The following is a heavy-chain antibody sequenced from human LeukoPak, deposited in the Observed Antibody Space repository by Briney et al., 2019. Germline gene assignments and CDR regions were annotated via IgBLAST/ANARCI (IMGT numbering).Heavy chain of an antibody. CDR2: INHSGST. V-gene: IGHV4-34*01. J-gene: IGHJ4*02. CDR3: ARAGFALAPHRGTPFDY. D-gene: IGHD6-6*01. CDR1: GGSISSYY. Sequence: PSETLSLTFTVSGGSISSYYWSWIRQPPGKGLEWIGEINHSGSTNYSPSLKSRVTISVNTSKNQFSLKLTSVTAADTAVYYCARAGFALAPHRGTPFDYWGQGTLVTVSS.